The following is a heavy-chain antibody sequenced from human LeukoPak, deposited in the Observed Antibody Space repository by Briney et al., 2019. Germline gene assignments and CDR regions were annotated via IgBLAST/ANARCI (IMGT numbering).Heavy chain of an antibody. D-gene: IGHD3-16*02. CDR3: AKDPLYHYYMDV. CDR2: INGSGVTT. Sequence: GGSLRLSCAGSGFTFSNHAMRWVRQAPGKELEWVSGINGSGVTTYYADSVNGRFTISRDNSKKTLYLHMNSLRVEDTAIYYCAKDPLYHYYMDVWGRGTSVTVSS. CDR1: GFTFSNHA. J-gene: IGHJ6*03. V-gene: IGHV3-23*01.